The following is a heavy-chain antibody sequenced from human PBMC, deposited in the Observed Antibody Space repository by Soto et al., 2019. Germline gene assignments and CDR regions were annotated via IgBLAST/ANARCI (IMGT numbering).Heavy chain of an antibody. CDR3: ARRNYYDSSGYRLAGAFDI. D-gene: IGHD3-22*01. Sequence: QVQLQESGPGLVKPSQTLSLTCTVSGGSISSGGYYWSWIRQHPGKGLEWIGYISYSGSTYYNPSLKSRFTISVDTSKNQFSLKLSSVTAADTAVYYCARRNYYDSSGYRLAGAFDIWGQGTMVTVSS. V-gene: IGHV4-31*03. CDR1: GGSISSGGYY. CDR2: ISYSGST. J-gene: IGHJ3*02.